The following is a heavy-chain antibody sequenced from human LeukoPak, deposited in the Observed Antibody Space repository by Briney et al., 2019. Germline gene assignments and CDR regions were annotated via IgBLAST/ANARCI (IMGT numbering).Heavy chain of an antibody. CDR1: GFTFSSYA. Sequence: GGSLRLSCAASGFTFSSYAMSWVRQAPGKGLEWVSAISGSGGGTYYADSVKGRSTISRDNSKNTLYLQMNSLRAEDTAVYYCAKDRNDFGVVITPSGYWGQGTLVTVSS. V-gene: IGHV3-23*01. J-gene: IGHJ4*02. CDR3: AKDRNDFGVVITPSGY. CDR2: ISGSGGGT. D-gene: IGHD3-3*01.